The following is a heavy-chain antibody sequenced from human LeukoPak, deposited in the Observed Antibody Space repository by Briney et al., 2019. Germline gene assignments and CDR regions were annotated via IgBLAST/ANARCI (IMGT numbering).Heavy chain of an antibody. CDR3: ARGGSGYSYGKIDP. V-gene: IGHV3-7*01. D-gene: IGHD5-18*01. J-gene: IGHJ5*02. CDR1: GFTFSNYW. Sequence: GGSLRLSCAASGFTFSNYWINWVRQAPGKGLEWVANIKQDGSETYCVDSVKGRFTISRDNAKNSLYLQMNSLRDEDTAVYCCARGGSGYSYGKIDPWGQGILVTVSS. CDR2: IKQDGSET.